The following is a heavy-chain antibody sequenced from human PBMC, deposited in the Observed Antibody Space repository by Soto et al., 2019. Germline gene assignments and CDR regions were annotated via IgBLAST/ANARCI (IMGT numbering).Heavy chain of an antibody. CDR3: ARDHLLLVGASPFDI. V-gene: IGHV1-18*01. CDR1: GYTFTSYG. J-gene: IGHJ3*02. CDR2: ISAYNGNT. Sequence: QVQLVQSGAEVKKPGAPVKVSCKASGYTFTSYGISWVRQAPGQGLEWMGWISAYNGNTNYAQKLQGRVTMTTDTSTSTAYREVRSLRSDDTAVYYCARDHLLLVGASPFDIWGQGTMVIVSS. D-gene: IGHD1-26*01.